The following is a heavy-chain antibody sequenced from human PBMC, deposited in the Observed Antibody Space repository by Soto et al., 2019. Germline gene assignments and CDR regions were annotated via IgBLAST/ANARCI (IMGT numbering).Heavy chain of an antibody. J-gene: IGHJ4*02. V-gene: IGHV4-39*01. CDR3: ARHPSDSSGWPPFDY. CDR1: GGSISSSNYY. CDR2: IYYSGST. D-gene: IGHD6-19*01. Sequence: QLQLQESGPGLVKPSETLSLTCTVSGGSISSSNYYWGWIRQPLGKGLEWIGSIYYSGSTYYNPSLKSRVTIPVEPSNNQFPRQLRAVTAADTAVYYCARHPSDSSGWPPFDYWGQGTLVTVSS.